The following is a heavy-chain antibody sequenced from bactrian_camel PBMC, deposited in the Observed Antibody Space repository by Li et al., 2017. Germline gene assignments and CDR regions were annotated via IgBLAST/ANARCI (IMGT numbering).Heavy chain of an antibody. V-gene: IGHV3S53*01. J-gene: IGHJ4*01. CDR1: GNSNYC. D-gene: IGHD6*01. Sequence: VQLVESGGGSVQAGGSLRLSCRVSGNSNYCMAWFRQTPGKEREGVAAIDSRGGTAYADSVKGRFTISRDNAKNTVYLQMDSLKPEDTARYYCARDGYRVYGSASWSHFANCGHWGQGTQVTV. CDR3: ARDGYRVYGSASWSHFANCGH. CDR2: IDSRGGT.